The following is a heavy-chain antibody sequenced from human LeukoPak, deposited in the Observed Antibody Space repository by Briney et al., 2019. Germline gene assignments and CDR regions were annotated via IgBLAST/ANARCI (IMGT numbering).Heavy chain of an antibody. J-gene: IGHJ2*01. CDR1: GYTFTSYG. V-gene: IGHV1-18*01. CDR3: ARVKTTVVTYPDWYFDL. D-gene: IGHD4-23*01. CDR2: ISAYNGNT. Sequence: ASVKVSCKASGYTFTSYGISWVRQAPGQGLEWMGWISAYNGNTNYAQKLQGRVTMTTDTSTSTAYMELRSLRSDDTAVYYCARVKTTVVTYPDWYFDLWGRGTLVTVSS.